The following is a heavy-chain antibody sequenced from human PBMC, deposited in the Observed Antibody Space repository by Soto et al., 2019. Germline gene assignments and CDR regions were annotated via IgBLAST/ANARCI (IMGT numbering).Heavy chain of an antibody. Sequence: SETLSLTCTVSGGSISSGDYYWSWIRQPPGKGLEWIGYIYYTGSSDYNPSLKSRVIISVDTSKNQLSLKLSSVTAADTAVYFCARVLTGFSYYFDYWGQGTLVTVSS. CDR3: ARVLTGFSYYFDY. J-gene: IGHJ4*02. CDR2: IYYTGSS. CDR1: GGSISSGDYY. D-gene: IGHD3-9*01. V-gene: IGHV4-30-4*01.